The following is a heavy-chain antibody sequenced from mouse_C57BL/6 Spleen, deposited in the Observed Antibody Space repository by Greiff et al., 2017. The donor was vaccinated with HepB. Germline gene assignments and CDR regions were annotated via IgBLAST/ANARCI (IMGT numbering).Heavy chain of an antibody. Sequence: QVQLQQSGPELVKPGASVKLSCKASGYTFTSYDINWVKQRTGQGLEWIGWIYPRDGSTKYNEKFKGKATLTVDTSSSTEYMELHSLTSEDSAVYFCARDATVVATNFDYWGQGTTLTVSS. CDR1: GYTFTSYD. CDR3: ARDATVVATNFDY. D-gene: IGHD1-1*01. CDR2: IYPRDGST. V-gene: IGHV1-85*01. J-gene: IGHJ2*01.